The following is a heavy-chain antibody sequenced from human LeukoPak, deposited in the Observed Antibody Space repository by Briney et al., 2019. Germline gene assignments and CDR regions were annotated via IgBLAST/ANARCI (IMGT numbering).Heavy chain of an antibody. CDR1: GFTFSDAW. J-gene: IGHJ4*02. CDR3: ARGSSSWNY. V-gene: IGHV3-53*04. D-gene: IGHD6-13*01. Sequence: GGSLRLSCVASGFTFSDAWMSWVRQAPGKGLEWVSVIYSGGSTYYADSVKGRFTISRHNSKNTLYLQMNSLRAEDTAVYYCARGSSSWNYWGQGTLVTVSS. CDR2: IYSGGST.